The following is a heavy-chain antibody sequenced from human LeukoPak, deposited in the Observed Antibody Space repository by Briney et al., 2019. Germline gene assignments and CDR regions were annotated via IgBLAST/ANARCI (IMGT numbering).Heavy chain of an antibody. CDR3: ARGGIVGDLFDY. Sequence: GGSLRLSCAASGFTFSSYSMNWVRQAPGKGLEWVSSISSSSSYIYYADSVKGRFTISRDNAKNSLYLQMNSLRAEYTAVYYCARGGIVGDLFDYWGQGTLVTVSS. J-gene: IGHJ4*02. CDR1: GFTFSSYS. D-gene: IGHD1-26*01. CDR2: ISSSSSYI. V-gene: IGHV3-21*01.